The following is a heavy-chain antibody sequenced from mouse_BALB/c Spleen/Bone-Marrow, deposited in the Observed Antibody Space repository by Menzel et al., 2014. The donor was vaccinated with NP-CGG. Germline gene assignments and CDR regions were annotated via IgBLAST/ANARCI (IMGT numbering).Heavy chain of an antibody. V-gene: IGHV5-17*02. Sequence: VQLKDSGGGLVQPGGSRKLSCAASGFTFSSFGMHWVRQAPEKGLERVAYISSGSSTIYYADTVKGRFTISRDNPKNTLFLQMTSLRSEDTAMYYCARRYYGSSFSYFDYWGQGTTLTVSS. CDR1: GFTFSSFG. J-gene: IGHJ2*01. CDR2: ISSGSSTI. D-gene: IGHD1-1*01. CDR3: ARRYYGSSFSYFDY.